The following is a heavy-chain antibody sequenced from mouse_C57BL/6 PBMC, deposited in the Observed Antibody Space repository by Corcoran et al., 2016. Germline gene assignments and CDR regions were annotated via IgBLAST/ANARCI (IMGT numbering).Heavy chain of an antibody. CDR2: INTYSGVP. Sequence: QIQLVQSGPELKKPGETVKISCKASGYTFTTYGMSWVKQAPGKGLKWMGWINTYSGVPTYADDFKGRFAFSLETSASTAYLQINNLKNEDTATYFCAIRSTDYYAMDYWGQGTSVTVSS. CDR3: AIRSTDYYAMDY. D-gene: IGHD1-1*01. CDR1: GYTFTTYG. V-gene: IGHV9-3*01. J-gene: IGHJ4*01.